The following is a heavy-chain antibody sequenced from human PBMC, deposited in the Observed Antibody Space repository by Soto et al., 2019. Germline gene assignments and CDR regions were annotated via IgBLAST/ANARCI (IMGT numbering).Heavy chain of an antibody. Sequence: QVQLVQSGAEVKKPGASVKVSCKASGYTFTSYDINWVRQATGQGLEWMGWMNPNSGNTGYAQKFQGRVTMTRNTSISTAYMELSSLRSEDTAVYYCARGRGYYDFWSGYYRSYYYGMDVWGQGTTVTVSS. V-gene: IGHV1-8*01. CDR3: ARGRGYYDFWSGYYRSYYYGMDV. J-gene: IGHJ6*02. CDR1: GYTFTSYD. D-gene: IGHD3-3*01. CDR2: MNPNSGNT.